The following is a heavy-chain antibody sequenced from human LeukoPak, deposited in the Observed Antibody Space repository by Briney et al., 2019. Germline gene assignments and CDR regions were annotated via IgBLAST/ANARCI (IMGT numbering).Heavy chain of an antibody. CDR3: ARNAGGYYYYYMDV. Sequence: PSQTLSLTCTVSGGSISSGSYYWSWIRQLAGKGLEWIGRIYTSGSTNYNPSLKSRVTISVDTSKNQFSLKLSSVAAADTAVYYCARNAGGYYYYYMDVWGKGTTVTVSS. CDR1: GGSISSGSYY. J-gene: IGHJ6*03. CDR2: IYTSGST. D-gene: IGHD1-1*01. V-gene: IGHV4-61*02.